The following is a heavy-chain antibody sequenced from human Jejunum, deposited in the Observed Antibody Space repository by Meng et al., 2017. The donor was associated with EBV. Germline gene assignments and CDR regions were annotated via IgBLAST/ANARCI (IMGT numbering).Heavy chain of an antibody. D-gene: IGHD3-16*01. J-gene: IGHJ4*02. CDR2: ISGNGGST. CDR1: GFTFSSST. V-gene: IGHV3-23*01. CDR3: AKLTDS. Sequence: EVKLLGSGGGLVQPGGSLRLSCAASGFTFSSSTMSWVRQAPGKGLEWVSAISGNGGSTYYADSVKGRFTISRDNSKNTLCLQMNSLRADDTAVYYCAKLTDSWGQGTLVTVSS.